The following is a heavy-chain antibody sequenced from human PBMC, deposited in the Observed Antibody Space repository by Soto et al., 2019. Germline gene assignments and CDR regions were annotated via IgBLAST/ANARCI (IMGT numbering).Heavy chain of an antibody. J-gene: IGHJ6*02. CDR1: GYTFTGYY. CDR3: ARVIPIQPYGMDV. Sequence: GASVKVSCKASGYTFTGYYMHWVRQAPGQGLEWMGWINPNSGGTNYAQKFQGRVTMTRDTSISTAYMELSRLRSDDTAVYYCARVIPIQPYGMDVWGQGTTVTVSS. D-gene: IGHD5-18*01. V-gene: IGHV1-2*02. CDR2: INPNSGGT.